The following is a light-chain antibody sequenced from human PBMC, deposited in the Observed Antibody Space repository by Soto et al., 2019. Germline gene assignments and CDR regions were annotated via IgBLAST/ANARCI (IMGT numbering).Light chain of an antibody. Sequence: SYELTQPPSVSVAPGQTARITCGGNNIGSKGVHWYQQRPGQAPVLVVYDDNDRPSGIPERFSGSNSGNTATLTISRVAAGDEADYYCQVWDSSTDHWVFGGVTKLTVL. CDR3: QVWDSSTDHWV. J-gene: IGLJ3*02. V-gene: IGLV3-21*02. CDR1: NIGSKG. CDR2: DDN.